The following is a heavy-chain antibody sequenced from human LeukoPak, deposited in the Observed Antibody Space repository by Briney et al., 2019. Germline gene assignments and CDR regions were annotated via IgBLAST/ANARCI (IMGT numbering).Heavy chain of an antibody. D-gene: IGHD6-19*01. J-gene: IGHJ4*02. CDR1: GGSISSLY. Sequence: SETLSLTCSVSGGSISSLYWSWIRQPPGKGLEWIGYIYYTGSTNYNPSLKSRVTMFVDMSKNQFSLKLSSVTAADSAMYYCARLGSSAPLYYFDYWGQGTLVTVSS. V-gene: IGHV4-59*08. CDR3: ARLGSSAPLYYFDY. CDR2: IYYTGST.